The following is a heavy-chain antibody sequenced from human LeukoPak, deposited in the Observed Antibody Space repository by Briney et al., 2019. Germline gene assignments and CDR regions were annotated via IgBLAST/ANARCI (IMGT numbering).Heavy chain of an antibody. V-gene: IGHV1-24*01. CDR1: GYTLTELS. CDR2: FDPEDGET. Sequence: ASVKVSCKVSGYTLTELSMHWVRQAPGKGLEWMGGFDPEDGETIYAQKFQGRVTMTEDTSTDTAYMELSSLRSEDTAVYYYATGADCSSTSCRYYYYGMDVWGQGTTVTVSS. D-gene: IGHD2-2*01. CDR3: ATGADCSSTSCRYYYYGMDV. J-gene: IGHJ6*02.